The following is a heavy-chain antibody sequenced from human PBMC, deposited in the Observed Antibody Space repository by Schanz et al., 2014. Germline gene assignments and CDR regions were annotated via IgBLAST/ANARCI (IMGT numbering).Heavy chain of an antibody. D-gene: IGHD3-9*01. CDR3: ARQFYDILTGYWFPYYFDY. J-gene: IGHJ4*02. CDR2: IYYSGST. CDR1: GGSISSSNYY. V-gene: IGHV4-39*01. Sequence: QLQLQESGPGLVKPSETLSLTCTVSGGSISSSNYYWGWIRQPPGKGLEWIESIYYSGSTYYNPSLKIRVTTSVDPSKNQFSLKLSSVTAADTAVYYCARQFYDILTGYWFPYYFDYWGRGTLVTVSS.